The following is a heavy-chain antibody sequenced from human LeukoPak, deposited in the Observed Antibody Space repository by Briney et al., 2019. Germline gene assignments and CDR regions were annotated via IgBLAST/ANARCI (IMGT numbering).Heavy chain of an antibody. D-gene: IGHD1-26*01. J-gene: IGHJ4*02. CDR1: GYTFTGYY. CDR3: ARSGTLGGSYDRTFDY. V-gene: IGHV1-2*02. CDR2: INPNSGGT. Sequence: ASVKVSCKASGYTFTGYYMHWVRQAPGQGLEWMGWINPNSGGTNYAQKFQGRVTMTRDTSISTAYMELSRLRSDDTAVYYCARSGTLGGSYDRTFDYWGQGTLVTVSS.